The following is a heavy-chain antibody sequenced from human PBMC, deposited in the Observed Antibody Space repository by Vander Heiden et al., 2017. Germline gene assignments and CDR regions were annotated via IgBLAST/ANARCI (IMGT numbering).Heavy chain of an antibody. V-gene: IGHV4-39*01. CDR2: IYYSGST. CDR3: ASTYYYDSSGYYYEFDY. CDR1: GGSISSSSYY. J-gene: IGHJ4*02. Sequence: QLQLQESGPGLVKPSETLSLTCTVSGGSISSSSYYWGWIRQPPGKGLGWIGSIYYSGSTYYTPSLKSLVTISVDTSKNQFSLKLSSVTAADTAVYYCASTYYYDSSGYYYEFDYWGQGTLVTVSS. D-gene: IGHD3-22*01.